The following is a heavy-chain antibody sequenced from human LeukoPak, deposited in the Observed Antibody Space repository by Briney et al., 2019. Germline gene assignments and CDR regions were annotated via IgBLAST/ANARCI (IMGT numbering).Heavy chain of an antibody. J-gene: IGHJ4*02. Sequence: TGKSLRLSCAASGFTFSSYAMHWVRQAPGKGLEWVAVMSYDGSNKYYADSVKGRFTISRDNSKNTLYLQMNSLRAEDTAVYYCARDGYVAARPFDYWGQGTLVTVSS. CDR3: ARDGYVAARPFDY. CDR1: GFTFSSYA. V-gene: IGHV3-30*01. D-gene: IGHD6-6*01. CDR2: MSYDGSNK.